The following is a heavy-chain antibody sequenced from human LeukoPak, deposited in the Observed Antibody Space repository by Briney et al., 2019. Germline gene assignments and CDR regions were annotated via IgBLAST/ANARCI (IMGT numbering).Heavy chain of an antibody. J-gene: IGHJ4*02. CDR3: AKLPSKGVNFDY. CDR1: GFTFSSYA. CDR2: ISGSGGST. D-gene: IGHD3-3*01. V-gene: IGHV3-23*01. Sequence: SGGSLRLSCAASGFTFSSYAMSWVRQAPGKGLEWVSAISGSGGSTYYADSVKGRFTISRDNSKNTLYLQMNSLRAEDTAVYYCAKLPSKGVNFDYWGQGTLVTVSS.